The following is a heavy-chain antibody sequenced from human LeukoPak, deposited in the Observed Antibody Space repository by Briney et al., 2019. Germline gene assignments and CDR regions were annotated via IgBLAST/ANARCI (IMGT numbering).Heavy chain of an antibody. D-gene: IGHD6-13*01. Sequence: PGGSLRLSCAASGFTFSNYAMNWVRQAPGKGLEWVSSISGSGSSTYYADSVKGRFTISRDNSKSTLFLQMNSLRAEDTAVYYCAKNDRSGSTWPFDYWGQGTLVTVSS. CDR3: AKNDRSGSTWPFDY. V-gene: IGHV3-23*01. J-gene: IGHJ4*02. CDR1: GFTFSNYA. CDR2: ISGSGSST.